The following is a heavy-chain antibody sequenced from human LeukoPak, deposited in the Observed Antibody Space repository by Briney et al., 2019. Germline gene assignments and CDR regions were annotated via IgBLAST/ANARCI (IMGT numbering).Heavy chain of an antibody. CDR3: ARGSTYYESSGQVPFDY. J-gene: IGHJ4*02. CDR2: IYYTGST. CDR1: GGSISSISYY. D-gene: IGHD3-22*01. Sequence: SETLSLTCTISGGSISSISYYWGWIRQPPGKGLEWIGSIYYTGSTYYNPSLKSRVTVSVDTSKNQFSLNLRSVTAADTAVYYCARGSTYYESSGQVPFDYWGQGTLVTVSS. V-gene: IGHV4-39*01.